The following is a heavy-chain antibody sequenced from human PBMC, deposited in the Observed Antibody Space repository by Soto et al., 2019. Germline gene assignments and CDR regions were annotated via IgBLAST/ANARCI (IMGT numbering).Heavy chain of an antibody. CDR2: VAHDGRNT. J-gene: IGHJ4*02. V-gene: IGHV3-30*18. CDR3: AKGGRQWLVTSDFNY. D-gene: IGHD6-19*01. Sequence: VQLVESGGGGVQPGRSLRLSFAASGFTFSDYAMHWVRQAPGKGLEWVAVVAHDGRNTHYADSVQGRFTISRDSSKNTVYLEMTSLRAEATAVYYCAKGGRQWLVTSDFNYWGQGALVTVSS. CDR1: GFTFSDYA.